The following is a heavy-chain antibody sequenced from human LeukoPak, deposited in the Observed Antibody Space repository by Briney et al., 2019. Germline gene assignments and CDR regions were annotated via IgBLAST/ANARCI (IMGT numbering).Heavy chain of an antibody. Sequence: GGSLRLSCAASGFTVSSNYMTWVRQAPGKGLEWVSRIYSDGSNTVYAEPVKGRFTISRDNAKNTLFLQMNSLRAEDTAVYYCGRGASWQGNVCEIWGQGTMVTVSS. CDR2: IYSDGSNT. CDR1: GFTVSSNY. D-gene: IGHD3-10*01. J-gene: IGHJ3*02. CDR3: GRGASWQGNVCEI. V-gene: IGHV3-74*01.